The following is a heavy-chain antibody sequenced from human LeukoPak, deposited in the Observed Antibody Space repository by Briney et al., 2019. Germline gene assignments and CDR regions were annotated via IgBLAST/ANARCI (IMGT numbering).Heavy chain of an antibody. D-gene: IGHD6-19*01. Sequence: GGSLRLSCAASGFIFKNYGMRWVRQAPGKGLEWVAVTSYDGTRQFYADSVKGRFNISRDNSNNTVYLQMNSLRAEDTAVYYCAKREAVTDTAEWDYLDYWGQGILVTVSS. CDR3: AKREAVTDTAEWDYLDY. V-gene: IGHV3-30*18. CDR1: GFIFKNYG. J-gene: IGHJ4*02. CDR2: TSYDGTRQ.